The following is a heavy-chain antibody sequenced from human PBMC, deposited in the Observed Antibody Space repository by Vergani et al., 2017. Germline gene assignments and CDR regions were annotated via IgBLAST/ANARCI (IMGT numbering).Heavy chain of an antibody. V-gene: IGHV3-33*06. CDR2: IWYDGSDK. CDR1: GFTFSSYA. CDR3: AKVPVYYYYYMDV. J-gene: IGHJ6*03. Sequence: VQLVESGGGVVQPGRSLRLSCAASGFTFSSYAMHWVRQAPGKGLEWVAIIWYDGSDKYYADSVKGRFTISRDNSKNTLYLQMNSLRAEATAIYYCAKVPVYYYYYMDVWGKGP.